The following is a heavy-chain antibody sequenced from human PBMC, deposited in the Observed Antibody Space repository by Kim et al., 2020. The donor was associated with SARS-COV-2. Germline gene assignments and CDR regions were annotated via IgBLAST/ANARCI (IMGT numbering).Heavy chain of an antibody. CDR1: GGTFSSYA. Sequence: SVKVSCKASGGTFSSYAISWVRQAPGQGLEWMGGIIPIFGTANYAQKFQGRVTITADESTSTAYMELSSLRSEDTAVYYCAGSYYYGSGSYYYYGMDVWGQGTTVTVSS. CDR2: IIPIFGTA. V-gene: IGHV1-69*13. D-gene: IGHD3-10*01. CDR3: AGSYYYGSGSYYYYGMDV. J-gene: IGHJ6*02.